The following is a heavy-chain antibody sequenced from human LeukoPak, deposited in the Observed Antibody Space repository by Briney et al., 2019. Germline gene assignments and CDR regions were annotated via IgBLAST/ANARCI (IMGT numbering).Heavy chain of an antibody. CDR1: GGTFTSYA. Sequence: SVKVSCKASGGTFTSYAISWVRQAPGQGLEWMGGIIPIFGTANYAQKFQGRVTITADESTSTAYMELSSLRSEDTAVYYCAGGTPRRYWFDTWGEGTLVTVSS. D-gene: IGHD1-14*01. V-gene: IGHV1-69*13. J-gene: IGHJ5*02. CDR2: IIPIFGTA. CDR3: AGGTPRRYWFDT.